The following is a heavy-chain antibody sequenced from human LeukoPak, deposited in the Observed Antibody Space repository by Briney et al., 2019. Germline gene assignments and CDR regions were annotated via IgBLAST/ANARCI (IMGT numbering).Heavy chain of an antibody. V-gene: IGHV4-61*02. CDR2: IYTSGST. J-gene: IGHJ5*02. Sequence: PSETLSLTCAVSGGSISSGSYYWSWIRQPAGKGLEWIGRIYTSGSTNYNPSLKSRVTISVDTSKNQFSLKLSSVTAADTAVYYCARGGSSSSWYWFDPWGQGTLVTVSS. D-gene: IGHD6-13*01. CDR3: ARGGSSSSWYWFDP. CDR1: GGSISSGSYY.